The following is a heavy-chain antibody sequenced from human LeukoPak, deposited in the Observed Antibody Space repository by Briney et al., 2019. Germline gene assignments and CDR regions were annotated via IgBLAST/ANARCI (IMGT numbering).Heavy chain of an antibody. D-gene: IGHD3-10*02. Sequence: GGSLRLSCAASGFTFSSYEMNWVRQAPGKGLEWVSYISSSGSSIYYADSVKGRFTISRDNAKNSLYLQMNSLRAEDKAVYYCAELGITMIGGVWGKGTTVTISS. CDR2: ISSSGSSI. CDR3: AELGITMIGGV. CDR1: GFTFSSYE. J-gene: IGHJ6*04. V-gene: IGHV3-48*03.